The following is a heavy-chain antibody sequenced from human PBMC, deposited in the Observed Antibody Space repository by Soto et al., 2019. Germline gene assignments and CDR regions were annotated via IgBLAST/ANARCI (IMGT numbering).Heavy chain of an antibody. D-gene: IGHD2-21*02. Sequence: REESLETCSSGSGYTFATYWLGLGQPTPRKGLGLGGIIYTGDSETKYSTSFHGQITISDDKTISIDYLLWTSLEAADTAIYCCARQTPVVTAFDYWGQGTPVTVSS. J-gene: IGHJ4*02. CDR1: GYTFATYW. CDR3: ARQTPVVTAFDY. V-gene: IGHV5-51*07. CDR2: IYTGDSET.